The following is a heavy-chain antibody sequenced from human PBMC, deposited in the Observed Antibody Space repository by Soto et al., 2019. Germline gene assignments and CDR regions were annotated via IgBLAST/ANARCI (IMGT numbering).Heavy chain of an antibody. J-gene: IGHJ6*02. V-gene: IGHV1-8*02. CDR3: GRGPSPREPAGGTPYYYAMDV. CDR2: MNPINGAT. D-gene: IGHD6-13*01. Sequence: QVQLVQSGAEVKQSGASVKVSCKASGYDFTAYDINWVRQASGQGLEWMGWMNPINGATGSARRFQGRVSMTGNTATGTAYLELTSLRSDDSAVYYCGRGPSPREPAGGTPYYYAMDVWGQGTTVTVSS. CDR1: GYDFTAYD.